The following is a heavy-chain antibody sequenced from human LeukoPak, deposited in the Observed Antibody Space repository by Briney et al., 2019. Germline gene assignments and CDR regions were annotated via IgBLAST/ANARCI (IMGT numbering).Heavy chain of an antibody. CDR2: IYHSGST. D-gene: IGHD4-17*01. Sequence: SETLSLTXAVYGGSFSGYYWSWIRQPPGKGLEWIGEIYHSGSTNYNPSLKSRVTISVDTSKNQFSLKLSSVTAADTAVYYCAREANDYGDYDGLDYWGQGTLVTVSS. CDR3: AREANDYGDYDGLDY. J-gene: IGHJ4*02. V-gene: IGHV4-34*01. CDR1: GGSFSGYY.